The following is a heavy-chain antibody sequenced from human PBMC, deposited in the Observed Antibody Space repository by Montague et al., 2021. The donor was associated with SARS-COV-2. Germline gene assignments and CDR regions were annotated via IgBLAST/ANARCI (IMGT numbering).Heavy chain of an antibody. J-gene: IGHJ5*02. Sequence: SETLSLTCTVSGGSISSSSYYWGWIRQPPGKGLEWIGSIYYSGSTYYNPSLKSRVTISVDTSKNQFSLKLSSVTAADTAVYYCARLGDILTGYYNWSDPWGQGTLVTVSS. CDR2: IYYSGST. CDR1: GGSISSSSYY. V-gene: IGHV4-39*01. D-gene: IGHD3-9*01. CDR3: ARLGDILTGYYNWSDP.